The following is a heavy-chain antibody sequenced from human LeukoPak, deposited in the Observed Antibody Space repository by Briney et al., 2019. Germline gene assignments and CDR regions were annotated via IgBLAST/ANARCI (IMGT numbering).Heavy chain of an antibody. CDR3: ARLEYGLIAARPFFYPFPAY. V-gene: IGHV5-51*01. Sequence: GESLQISCKGSGYSFTSYWIGWVRQMPGKGLEWMGIIYPGDSDTRYSPSFQGQVTISADKSISTAYLQWSSLKASDTAMYYCARLEYGLIAARPFFYPFPAYWGQGTLVTVSS. D-gene: IGHD6-6*01. J-gene: IGHJ4*02. CDR2: IYPGDSDT. CDR1: GYSFTSYW.